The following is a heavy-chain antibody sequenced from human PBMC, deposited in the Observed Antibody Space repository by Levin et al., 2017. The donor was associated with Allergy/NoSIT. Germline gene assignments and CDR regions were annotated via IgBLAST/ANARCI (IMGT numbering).Heavy chain of an antibody. J-gene: IGHJ4*02. CDR3: ARHRTDYDILTGYYPGPYDY. V-gene: IGHV4-39*01. CDR2: IYYSGST. D-gene: IGHD3-9*01. Sequence: PSETLSLTCTVSGGSISSSSYYWGWIRQPPGKGLEWIGSIYYSGSTYYNPSLKSRVTISVDTSKNQFSLKLSSVTAADTAVYYCARHRTDYDILTGYYPGPYDYWGQGTLVTVSS. CDR1: GGSISSSSYY.